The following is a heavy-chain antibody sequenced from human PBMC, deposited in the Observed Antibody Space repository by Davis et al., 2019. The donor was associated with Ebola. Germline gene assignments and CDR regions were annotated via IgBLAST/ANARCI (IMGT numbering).Heavy chain of an antibody. CDR3: AKDRRGSLYQSFDL. CDR2: ISSDGSNK. D-gene: IGHD3-16*02. V-gene: IGHV3-30*18. CDR1: GFTFSTYA. Sequence: PGGSLRLSCAASGFTFSTYAMHWVRQAPGKGLEWVASISSDGSNKYYIDSVRGHFTISRDNSQNTMFLQMNSLRTEDTAVYYCAKDRRGSLYQSFDLWGQGTLVTVSS. J-gene: IGHJ4*02.